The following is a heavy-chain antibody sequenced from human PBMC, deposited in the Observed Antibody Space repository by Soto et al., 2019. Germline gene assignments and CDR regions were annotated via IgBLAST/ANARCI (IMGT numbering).Heavy chain of an antibody. CDR2: MYNTGST. CDR1: GGSISSYY. J-gene: IGHJ6*02. V-gene: IGHV4-59*01. D-gene: IGHD2-21*02. CDR3: ARDLWGYCGTDCYPLDV. Sequence: PSETLSLTCTVSGGSISSYYWSWIRQPPGKGLEWIGYMYNTGSTVYNPSLKSRVTISVDTSKNQFSLKLNAVTAADTAVYYCARDLWGYCGTDCYPLDVRGQGTTVTVS.